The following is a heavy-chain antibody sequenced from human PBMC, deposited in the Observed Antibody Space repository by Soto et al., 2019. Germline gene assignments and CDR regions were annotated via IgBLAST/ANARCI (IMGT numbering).Heavy chain of an antibody. CDR1: GFVFSDYA. Sequence: GGSLRLSCVASGFVFSDYAMCWVRQAPGKGLEWVSAISAGGVGTYYADSVKGRFTVSRANSKNTLCLQMNSLRAEDTAIYYCSNVPIWSGGSSCYTEGFDSWGQGTLVTVSS. V-gene: IGHV3-23*01. D-gene: IGHD3-3*01. CDR2: ISAGGVGT. CDR3: SNVPIWSGGSSCYTEGFDS. J-gene: IGHJ4*02.